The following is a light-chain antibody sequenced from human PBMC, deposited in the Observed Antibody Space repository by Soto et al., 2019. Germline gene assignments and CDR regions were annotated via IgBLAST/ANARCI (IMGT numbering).Light chain of an antibody. V-gene: IGLV2-23*01. CDR1: SNDVGTYNL. Sequence: QSALTQPASVSGSPGQSITISCTGTSNDVGTYNLVSWYQQHPGRAPKLMIYEGSKRPSGVSNRFSGSKSGNTASLTISGLQAEDEAEYYCCSYAGSRTLYVFGTGTKLTVL. CDR2: EGS. J-gene: IGLJ1*01. CDR3: CSYAGSRTLYV.